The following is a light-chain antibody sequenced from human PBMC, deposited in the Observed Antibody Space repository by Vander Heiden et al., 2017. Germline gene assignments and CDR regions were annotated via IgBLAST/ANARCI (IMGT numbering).Light chain of an antibody. Sequence: EIVMTQSPATLSVSPGERATLSCRASQSVSSNLAWYQQKPGQAPRLLIYGASTRATGIPARFSGSGSGTEFTLTISSLQSEDFAVYYCQQYNNWPFTFGPGTKVXIK. V-gene: IGKV3D-15*01. CDR2: GAS. CDR3: QQYNNWPFT. J-gene: IGKJ3*01. CDR1: QSVSSN.